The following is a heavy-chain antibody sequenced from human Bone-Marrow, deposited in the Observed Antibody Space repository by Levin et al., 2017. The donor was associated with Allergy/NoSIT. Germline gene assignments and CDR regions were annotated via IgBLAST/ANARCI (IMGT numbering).Heavy chain of an antibody. V-gene: IGHV3-9*01. CDR3: AKPSVLRYFDWLLPDAFDI. D-gene: IGHD3-9*01. CDR1: GFTFDDYA. Sequence: GGSLRLSCAASGFTFDDYAMHWVRQAPGKGLEWVSGISWNSGSIGYADSVKGRFTISRDNAKNSLYLQMNSLRAEDTALYYCAKPSVLRYFDWLLPDAFDIWGQGTMVTVSS. CDR2: ISWNSGSI. J-gene: IGHJ3*02.